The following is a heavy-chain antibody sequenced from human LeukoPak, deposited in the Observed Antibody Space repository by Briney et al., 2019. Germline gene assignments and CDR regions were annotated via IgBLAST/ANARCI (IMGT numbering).Heavy chain of an antibody. Sequence: GGSLRLSCAASGFTFSSYWMSWVRQAPGKGLEWVANIKQDGSDKNYVDSVEGRFTISKDNAKNLLSLEMNGLRAEDTAVYYCATYKNQLRTVYFDYWGQGTLVTVSS. V-gene: IGHV3-7*02. D-gene: IGHD1-1*01. CDR1: GFTFSSYW. J-gene: IGHJ4*02. CDR3: ATYKNQLRTVYFDY. CDR2: IKQDGSDK.